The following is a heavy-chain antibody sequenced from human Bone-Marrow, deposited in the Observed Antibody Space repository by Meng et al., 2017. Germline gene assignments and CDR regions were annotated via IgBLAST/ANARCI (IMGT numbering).Heavy chain of an antibody. J-gene: IGHJ4*02. V-gene: IGHV4-31*03. CDR1: GDSISSGVYY. CDR2: IHSSGST. D-gene: IGHD3-10*01. Sequence: QVQLQESGSGLVKPSQTLSLTCPVPGDSISSGVYYWSWIRQHPGKGLEWIGFIHSSGSTHSNPSLIRRVAVSLDTPKNQFSLKLTSVTAADTAVYYCASQIGSGQYCFDYWGQGTLVTVSS. CDR3: ASQIGSGQYCFDY.